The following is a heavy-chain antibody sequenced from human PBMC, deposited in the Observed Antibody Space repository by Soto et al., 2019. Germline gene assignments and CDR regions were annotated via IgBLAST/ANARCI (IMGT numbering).Heavy chain of an antibody. CDR1: GFTFTSSA. D-gene: IGHD3-3*01. CDR3: AALSTIFGGGGAGAVGGTVV. J-gene: IGHJ4*02. V-gene: IGHV1-58*01. Sequence: SVKVSCKASGFTFTSSAVQWVRQARGQRLEWIGWIVVGSGNTNYAQKFQERVTITRDMSTSTAYMELSSLRSEDTAVYYCAALSTIFGGGGAGAVGGTVVWGQGTLVTVSS. CDR2: IVVGSGNT.